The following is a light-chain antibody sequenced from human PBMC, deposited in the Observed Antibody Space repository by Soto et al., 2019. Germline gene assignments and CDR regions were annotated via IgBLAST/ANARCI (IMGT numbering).Light chain of an antibody. CDR1: SNDVGIYNY. CDR3: SSYTISSTWV. CDR2: EVT. J-gene: IGLJ3*02. Sequence: QPVLTQPASVSGSPGQSITISCTGTSNDVGIYNYVSWYQQHPGKAPKLMIYEVTNRPSGVSDRFSGSKSDNTASLTISGLQAEDDADYYCSSYTISSTWVFGGGTKVTVL. V-gene: IGLV2-14*01.